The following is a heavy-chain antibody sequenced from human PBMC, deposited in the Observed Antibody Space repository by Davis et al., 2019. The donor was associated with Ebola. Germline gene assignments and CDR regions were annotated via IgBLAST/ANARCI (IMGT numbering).Heavy chain of an antibody. CDR2: IYYRGST. J-gene: IGHJ4*02. CDR1: GGSISGSSYY. D-gene: IGHD6-6*01. Sequence: MPGGSLRLSCTVSGGSISGSSYYWGWIRQPPGKGLEWIGSIYYRGSTYYNPSLKSRVTISVDTSKNQFSLKLNSVTAADTTLYYCARLSGIESRPQIDYWGQGTLVTVSS. V-gene: IGHV4-39*01. CDR3: ARLSGIESRPQIDY.